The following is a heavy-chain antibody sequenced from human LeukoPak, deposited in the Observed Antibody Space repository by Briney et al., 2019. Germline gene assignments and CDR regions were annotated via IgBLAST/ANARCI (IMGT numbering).Heavy chain of an antibody. CDR2: IYYSGST. CDR3: AVYCSGGSCYSSNWFDP. J-gene: IGHJ5*02. CDR1: GGSISSYY. Sequence: SETLSLTCTVSGGSISSYYWGWIRQPPGKGLEWIGSIYYSGSTYYNPSLKSRVTISVDTSKNQFSLKLSSVTAADTAVYYCAVYCSGGSCYSSNWFDPWGQGTLVTVSS. D-gene: IGHD2-15*01. V-gene: IGHV4-39*01.